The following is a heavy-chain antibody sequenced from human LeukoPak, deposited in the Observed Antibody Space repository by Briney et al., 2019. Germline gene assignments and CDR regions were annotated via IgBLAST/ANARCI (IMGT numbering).Heavy chain of an antibody. J-gene: IGHJ5*02. D-gene: IGHD4-11*01. Sequence: SETLSLTCTVSGGSISSGGYYWSWIRQPPGKGLEWIGYIYHSGSTYYNPSLKSRVTISVDRSKNQFSLELSSVTAADTAVYYCARVSVSIDPWGQGTLVTVSS. CDR3: ARVSVSIDP. V-gene: IGHV4-30-2*01. CDR1: GGSISSGGYY. CDR2: IYHSGST.